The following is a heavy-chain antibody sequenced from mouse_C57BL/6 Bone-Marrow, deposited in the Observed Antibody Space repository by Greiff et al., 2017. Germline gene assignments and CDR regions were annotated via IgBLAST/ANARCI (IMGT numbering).Heavy chain of an antibody. J-gene: IGHJ2*01. V-gene: IGHV1-76*01. CDR3: ARSDDYFDY. Sequence: VQLQQSGAELVRPGASVKLSCKASGYTFTDYYINWVKQRTGQGLEWIARIYPGSGNTYYNEKFKGKVTLTTEKSYSTAYMQLSSLTSEDSAVYFCARSDDYFDYGGKGTTLTVSS. CDR1: GYTFTDYY. CDR2: IYPGSGNT.